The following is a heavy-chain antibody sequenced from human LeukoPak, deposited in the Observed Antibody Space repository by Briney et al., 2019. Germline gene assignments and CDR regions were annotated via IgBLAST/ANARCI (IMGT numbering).Heavy chain of an antibody. CDR2: IYHSGST. J-gene: IGHJ4*02. D-gene: IGHD2-2*01. Sequence: SETLSLICTVSGGSISSGGYYWSWIRQPPGKGLEWIGYIYHSGSTYYNPSLKSRVTISVDRSKNQFSLKLSSVTAADTAVYYCARVPRGTSSARLPDYWGQGTLVTVSS. CDR1: GGSISSGGYY. V-gene: IGHV4-30-2*01. CDR3: ARVPRGTSSARLPDY.